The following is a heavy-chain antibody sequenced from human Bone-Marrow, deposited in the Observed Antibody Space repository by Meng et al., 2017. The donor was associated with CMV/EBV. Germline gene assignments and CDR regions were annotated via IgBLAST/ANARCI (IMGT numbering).Heavy chain of an antibody. CDR1: GYTFTGYY. V-gene: IGHV1-2*02. D-gene: IGHD2-2*01. CDR3: ARVNGGGDCRSTSCLYYYYGMDV. CDR2: INPNSGGT. J-gene: IGHJ6*02. Sequence: ASVKVSCKASGYTFTGYYMHWVRQAPGQGLEWMGWINPNSGGTNYAQKFQGRVTMTRDTSISTAYMELSRLRSDDTAVYYCARVNGGGDCRSTSCLYYYYGMDVWGQGTTVTVSS.